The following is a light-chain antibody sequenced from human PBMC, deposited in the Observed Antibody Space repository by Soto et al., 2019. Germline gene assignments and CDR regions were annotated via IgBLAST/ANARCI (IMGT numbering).Light chain of an antibody. J-gene: IGKJ2*01. CDR2: GAF. CDR3: QKYISAPYA. Sequence: DIQMTQSPSSLSASVGDRVTITCRASQGISNYLAWYQQRPGQVPKLLIYGAFTFQSGVPSRFSGSGSGTDFALTISILQPEVVASYYCQKYISAPYAFVQWTKLEVK. V-gene: IGKV1-27*01. CDR1: QGISNY.